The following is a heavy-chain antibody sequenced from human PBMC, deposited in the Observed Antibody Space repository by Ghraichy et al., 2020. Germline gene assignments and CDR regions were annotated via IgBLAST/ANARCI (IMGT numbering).Heavy chain of an antibody. CDR2: MNPNSGNT. D-gene: IGHD2-2*01. CDR3: ARGPSSPFWYYYGLDV. J-gene: IGHJ6*02. CDR1: GYTFTSYD. V-gene: IGHV1-8*03. Sequence: ASVKVSCKASGYTFTSYDINWVRQATGQGLEWMGWMNPNSGNTGYAQKFQGRVTITRNTSITTAYMELSSLSSDDTAVYYCARGPSSPFWYYYGLDVWGQGTTVTVSS.